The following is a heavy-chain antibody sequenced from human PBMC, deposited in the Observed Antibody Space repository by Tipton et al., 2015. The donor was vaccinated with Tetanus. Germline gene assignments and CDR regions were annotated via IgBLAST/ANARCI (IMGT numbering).Heavy chain of an antibody. Sequence: VQLVQSGAEVKKPGESLKISCKGSGYSFTSYWIGWVRQMPGKGLEWMGIIYPGDSDTRYSPSFQGQVTISADKSISTAYLQWSSLKASDTAMYYCARRCGGDCYQGNWGAFDIWGQGTMVTVSS. CDR1: GYSFTSYW. J-gene: IGHJ3*02. V-gene: IGHV5-51*03. CDR3: ARRCGGDCYQGNWGAFDI. CDR2: IYPGDSDT. D-gene: IGHD2-21*02.